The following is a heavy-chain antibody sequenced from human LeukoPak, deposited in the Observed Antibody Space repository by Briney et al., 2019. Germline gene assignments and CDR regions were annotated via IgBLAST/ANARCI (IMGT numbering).Heavy chain of an antibody. D-gene: IGHD1-26*01. Sequence: SVKVSCKASGFTFTSSAMQWVRQARGQRLEWIGWIAVGSGNTNYAQKFQERVTITRDMSTSTAYMELSSLRSEDTAVYYCATAHSGSYTYYFDYWGQGTLVTVSS. J-gene: IGHJ4*02. CDR3: ATAHSGSYTYYFDY. V-gene: IGHV1-58*02. CDR1: GFTFTSSA. CDR2: IAVGSGNT.